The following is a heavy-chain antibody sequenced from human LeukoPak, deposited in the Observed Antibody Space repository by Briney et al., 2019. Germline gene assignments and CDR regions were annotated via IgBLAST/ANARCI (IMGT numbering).Heavy chain of an antibody. J-gene: IGHJ6*03. D-gene: IGHD6-19*01. CDR2: IYPGDSDT. CDR1: GYRFTSYW. V-gene: IGHV5-51*01. Sequence: GASLKISCKGSGYRFTSYWIDWVRQMPGKGVEWMWIIYPGDSDTRYSPSYQGQVTISPDKSISTANLQWSSLKASDTGMYYCARHPGYSSGPGHYYYMDVWGKGTTVTVSS. CDR3: ARHPGYSSGPGHYYYMDV.